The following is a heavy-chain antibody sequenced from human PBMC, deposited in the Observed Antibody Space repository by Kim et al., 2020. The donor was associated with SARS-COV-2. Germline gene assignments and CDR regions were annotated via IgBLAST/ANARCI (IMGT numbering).Heavy chain of an antibody. CDR3: AKAVASCYYYYGMDV. V-gene: IGHV3-9*01. J-gene: IGHJ6*02. CDR1: GFTFDDYA. Sequence: GGSLRLSCAASGFTFDDYAMHWVRQAPGKGLEWVSGISWNSGSIGYADSVKGRFTISRDNAKNSLYLQMNSLRAEDTALYYCAKAVASCYYYYGMDVWGQGTTVTVSS. CDR2: ISWNSGSI. D-gene: IGHD1-26*01.